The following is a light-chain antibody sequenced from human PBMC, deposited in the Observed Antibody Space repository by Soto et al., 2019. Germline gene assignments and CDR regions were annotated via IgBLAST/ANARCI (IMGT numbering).Light chain of an antibody. V-gene: IGKV3-15*01. J-gene: IGKJ4*01. CDR3: QQYYNWPPLT. CDR2: GAS. CDR1: QSVSSN. Sequence: EIVMTQSPATLYVSPGDRATLSCRTSQSVSSNLAWYQQKPGQAPRLLIYGASTRATGIPARFSGSGSGTEFTLTISSLQSEDFAVYYCQQYYNWPPLTFGGGTKVEIK.